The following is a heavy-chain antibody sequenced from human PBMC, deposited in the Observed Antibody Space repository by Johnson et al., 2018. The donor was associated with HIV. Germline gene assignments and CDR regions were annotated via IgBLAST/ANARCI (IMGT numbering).Heavy chain of an antibody. V-gene: IGHV3-30*02. Sequence: QEKLVESGGGVVQPGGSLRLSCAASGFTFSSYGMHWVRQAPGKGLEWVAFIRYDGSNEYYADSVKGRFTISRDNSKNTLYLQMNSLRGDDTAIYYCQKHNFGNYVSRARDIWGQGTMVTVSS. D-gene: IGHD4-17*01. CDR2: IRYDGSNE. J-gene: IGHJ3*02. CDR1: GFTFSSYG. CDR3: QKHNFGNYVSRARDI.